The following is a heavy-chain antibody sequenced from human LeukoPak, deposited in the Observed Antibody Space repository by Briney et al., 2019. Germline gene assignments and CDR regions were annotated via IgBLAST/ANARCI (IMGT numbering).Heavy chain of an antibody. V-gene: IGHV3-48*03. CDR1: GFTFSSYG. CDR2: ISSRGSTT. D-gene: IGHD6-6*01. Sequence: GGSLRLSRAASGFTFSSYGMNWVSQHPGKGLEWVSYISSRGSTTNHADPVKVRFTISRDNAKNSLYLQMNSLRAEDTAVYYCARGLSGSSSPLYPFDSWGQGALVTVSS. J-gene: IGHJ4*02. CDR3: ARGLSGSSSPLYPFDS.